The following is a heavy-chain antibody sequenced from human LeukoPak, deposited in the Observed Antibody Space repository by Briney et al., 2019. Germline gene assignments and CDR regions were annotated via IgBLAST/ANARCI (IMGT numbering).Heavy chain of an antibody. CDR1: GGSISSYY. CDR3: ARDQRVAGLDY. V-gene: IGHV4-59*01. D-gene: IGHD6-19*01. CDR2: IYYSGST. Sequence: SETLSLTCTVSGGSISSYYWSWIRQPPGKGLEWIGYIYYSGSTNYNPSLKSRVTISVDTSKNKFSLKLSSVTAADTAVYYCARDQRVAGLDYWGQGTLVTVSS. J-gene: IGHJ4*02.